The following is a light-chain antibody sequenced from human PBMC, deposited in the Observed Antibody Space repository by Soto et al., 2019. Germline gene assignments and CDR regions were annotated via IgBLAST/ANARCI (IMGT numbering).Light chain of an antibody. CDR2: DTS. J-gene: IGKJ4*01. CDR1: HSISRY. CDR3: QQRSDWPLT. V-gene: IGKV3-11*01. Sequence: EIVLTQSPATLSLSPGERATLSFGAIHSISRYLAWYQQKPGQSPRLLISDTSNRATGIPARFSGTGSATDFTLTISSLEPEDSAVYYCQQRSDWPLTFGGGTKVDIK.